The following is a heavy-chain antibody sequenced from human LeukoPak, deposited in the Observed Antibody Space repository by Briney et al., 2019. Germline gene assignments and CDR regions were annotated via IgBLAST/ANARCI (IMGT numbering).Heavy chain of an antibody. CDR2: INGGGVIM. Sequence: VRSLRLSCAASGFSLRAYDLIWVRQAPGQRLNWFSIINGGGVIMMYEDSVKGRLTISRDNSKNTFYLQMNSLRVEDTAVYYCAMRDRGYGLDIWGQGTMVTVSS. V-gene: IGHV3-23*01. CDR3: AMRDRGYGLDI. CDR1: GFSLRAYD. D-gene: IGHD3-10*01. J-gene: IGHJ3*02.